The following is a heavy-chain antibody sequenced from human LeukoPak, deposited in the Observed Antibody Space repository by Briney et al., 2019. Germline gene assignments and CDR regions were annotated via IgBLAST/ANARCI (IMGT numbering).Heavy chain of an antibody. J-gene: IGHJ4*02. Sequence: PGGSLRLSCAASGFTFSSYSMNWVRQAPGKGLEWVSYISSSSSTIYYADSVKGRFTISRDNAKNSLYLQMNSLRAEDTAVYYCARDVGAVRGEVYFDYWGQGTLVTVSS. V-gene: IGHV3-48*01. D-gene: IGHD3-10*01. CDR3: ARDVGAVRGEVYFDY. CDR2: ISSSSSTI. CDR1: GFTFSSYS.